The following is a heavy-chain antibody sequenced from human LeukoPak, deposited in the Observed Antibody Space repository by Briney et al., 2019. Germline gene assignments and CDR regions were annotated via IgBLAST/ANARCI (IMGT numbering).Heavy chain of an antibody. CDR3: AKVGYGDYIEFQH. D-gene: IGHD4-17*01. V-gene: IGHV3-30*02. CDR2: IRYDGSNK. J-gene: IGHJ1*01. CDR1: GFTFSSYG. Sequence: GGSLRLSCAASGFTFSSYGMHWVRQAPGKGLEWWAFIRYDGSNKYYADSVKGRFTISRDNSKNTLYLQMNSLRAEDTAVYYCAKVGYGDYIEFQHWGQGTLVTVSS.